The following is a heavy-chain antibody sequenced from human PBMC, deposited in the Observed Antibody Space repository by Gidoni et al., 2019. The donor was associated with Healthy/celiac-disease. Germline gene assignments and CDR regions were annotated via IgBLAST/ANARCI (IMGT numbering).Heavy chain of an antibody. CDR1: GFTFSRYA. CDR3: AREAYAYLDY. CDR2: ISYDGSNK. V-gene: IGHV3-30*04. J-gene: IGHJ4*02. D-gene: IGHD3-16*01. Sequence: QVQLVESGGGVVTPGRSLRLSCAASGFTFSRYAMHWVRQGPGKGLEGVAVISYDGSNKYYADSGKGRFTISRDNSKNTLYLKMNSLRAEDTAVYYCAREAYAYLDYWGQGTLVTVSS.